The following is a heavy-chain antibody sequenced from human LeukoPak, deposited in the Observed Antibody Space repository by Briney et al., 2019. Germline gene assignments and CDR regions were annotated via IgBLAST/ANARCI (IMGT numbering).Heavy chain of an antibody. CDR2: IYYSGST. D-gene: IGHD6-19*01. CDR3: ARAPYSSGWYSTSYFDY. J-gene: IGHJ4*02. V-gene: IGHV4-31*03. Sequence: SETLSLTCTVSGGSISSGGYYWSWIRQHPGKGLEWIGYIYYSGSTYYNPSLKSRVTISVDTSKNQFSLKLGSVTAADTAVYYCARAPYSSGWYSTSYFDYWGQGTLVTVSS. CDR1: GGSISSGGYY.